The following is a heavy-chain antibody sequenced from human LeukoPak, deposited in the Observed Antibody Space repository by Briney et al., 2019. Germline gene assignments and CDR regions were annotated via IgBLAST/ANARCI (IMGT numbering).Heavy chain of an antibody. CDR2: IYSSGST. D-gene: IGHD3-16*02. J-gene: IGHJ3*02. V-gene: IGHV4-4*07. CDR3: AREGSGYPDAFDI. Sequence: SETLSLTCTVSGGSISRYYWSWIRQPAGKGLEWIGRIYSSGSTNYNPSLKSRVTMSVDTSKNQFSLRLSSVTAADTAVYYCAREGSGYPDAFDIWGQGTMVTVSS. CDR1: GGSISRYY.